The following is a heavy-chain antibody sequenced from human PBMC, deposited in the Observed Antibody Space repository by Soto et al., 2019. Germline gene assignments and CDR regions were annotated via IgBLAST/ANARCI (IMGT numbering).Heavy chain of an antibody. CDR2: IYYTGTT. D-gene: IGHD3-22*01. CDR3: ASLGDYYQAFAY. CDR1: GSPISDHY. V-gene: IGHV4-59*08. Sequence: SETLSLTCTVSGSPISDHYWSWFRQAPGQGLEWVGYIYYTGTTTYNPSLKSRVTISLDTSKSQFSLILRSVTAADTAVYYCASLGDYYQAFAYWGHGALVTVSS. J-gene: IGHJ1*01.